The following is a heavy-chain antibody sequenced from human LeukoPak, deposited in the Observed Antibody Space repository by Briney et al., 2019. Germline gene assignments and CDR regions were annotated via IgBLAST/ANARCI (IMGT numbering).Heavy chain of an antibody. CDR3: ATHYDTSGYLYLDF. CDR2: IWYDGSNK. D-gene: IGHD3-22*01. Sequence: GGSLRLSCAASGFTFSSYGMHWVRQAPGKGLEWVAVIWYDGSNKYYADSVKGRFTISRDNLKNTMFLQMSSLRVEDTATYYCATHYDTSGYLYLDFWGHGTLVTVSS. J-gene: IGHJ4*01. V-gene: IGHV3-33*01. CDR1: GFTFSSYG.